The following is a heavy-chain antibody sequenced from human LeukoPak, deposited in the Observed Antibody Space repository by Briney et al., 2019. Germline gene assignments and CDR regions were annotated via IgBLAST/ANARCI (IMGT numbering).Heavy chain of an antibody. V-gene: IGHV3-23*01. CDR2: ISGSGGST. CDR3: AKGLTDSSSSIGWFVP. J-gene: IGHJ5*02. D-gene: IGHD6-13*01. Sequence: GGSLRLSCAASGFTFSSYAMSWVRQAPGKGLEWVSAISGSGGSTYYADSVKGRFTISRDNSKNTLYLQMNSLRAEDTAVYYCAKGLTDSSSSIGWFVPWGQGTLVTVSS. CDR1: GFTFSSYA.